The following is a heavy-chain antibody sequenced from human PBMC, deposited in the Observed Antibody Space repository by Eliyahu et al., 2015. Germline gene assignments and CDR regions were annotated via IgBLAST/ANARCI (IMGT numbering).Heavy chain of an antibody. J-gene: IGHJ3*02. Sequence: QVQLQQWGAGLLKLSETLSLTCAVYGGSFSGYYWXWIRQPPGKGLEWIGEINPSGSTNYNPSLKSRVTISVDTSKNQFSLKLSSVTAADTAVYYCARGRLRNTIFGVVIARGDHAFDIWGQGTMVTVSS. D-gene: IGHD3-3*01. CDR2: INPSGST. CDR1: GGSFSGYY. CDR3: ARGRLRNTIFGVVIARGDHAFDI. V-gene: IGHV4-34*01.